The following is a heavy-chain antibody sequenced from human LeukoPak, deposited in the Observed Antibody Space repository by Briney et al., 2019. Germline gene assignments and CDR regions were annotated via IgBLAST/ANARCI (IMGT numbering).Heavy chain of an antibody. J-gene: IGHJ5*02. V-gene: IGHV4-34*01. CDR2: INHSGST. Sequence: SETLSLTCAVYGGPFSGYYWSWIRQPPGKGLEWIGEINHSGSTNYNPSLKSRVTISVDTSKNQFSLKLSSVTAADTAVYYCARGRYIVLMVYAYRGGFDPWGQGTLVTVSS. CDR1: GGPFSGYY. CDR3: ARGRYIVLMVYAYRGGFDP. D-gene: IGHD2-8*01.